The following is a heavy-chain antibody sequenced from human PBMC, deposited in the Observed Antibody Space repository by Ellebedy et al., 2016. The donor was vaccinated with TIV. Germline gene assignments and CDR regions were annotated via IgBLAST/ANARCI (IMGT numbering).Heavy chain of an antibody. Sequence: KVSCKGSGYSLNSYWMAWVRQMGGKGLGGMGLIYPGDSDSRYSPSFQGQVTISVDKSISTAYLQWSSLKASDTATYYCSLSGGTYSPIDSWGQGSLATVSS. CDR3: SLSGGTYSPIDS. D-gene: IGHD1-26*01. J-gene: IGHJ4*02. CDR2: IYPGDSDS. CDR1: GYSLNSYW. V-gene: IGHV5-51*01.